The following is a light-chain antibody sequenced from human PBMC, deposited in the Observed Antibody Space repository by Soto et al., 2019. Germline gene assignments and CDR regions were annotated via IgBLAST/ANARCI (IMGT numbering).Light chain of an antibody. V-gene: IGKV3-11*01. Sequence: VGLTQSPSTLSLSPCERATLSCRTSLRFSVYLYWYQQKPGQAPRLLVCDASHRGTGIPARFSVSGSGTDFTLTISSLEAEDFAVYYCHQRQYLPPITFGEGTRLDI. J-gene: IGKJ5*01. CDR2: DAS. CDR3: HQRQYLPPIT. CDR1: LRFSVY.